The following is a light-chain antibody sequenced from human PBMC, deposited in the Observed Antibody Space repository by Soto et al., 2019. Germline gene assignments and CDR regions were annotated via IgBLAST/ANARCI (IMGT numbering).Light chain of an antibody. J-gene: IGKJ1*01. CDR3: QQSYTTPRT. Sequence: QMTQSPSSLSASVGARVTITCRASQNIRTYLNWYQQKPGKAPSLLIYGASTLQSGVPSRFSGSGSATDVTLTITSLQPEDFATYYCQQSYTTPRTLGQGTKVEIK. V-gene: IGKV1-39*01. CDR1: QNIRTY. CDR2: GAS.